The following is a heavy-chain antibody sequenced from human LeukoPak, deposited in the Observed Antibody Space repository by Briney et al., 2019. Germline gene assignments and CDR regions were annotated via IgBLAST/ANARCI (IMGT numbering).Heavy chain of an antibody. Sequence: SETLSLTCTVSGGSFSSYYWSWIRQPAGKGLEWIGRIYTSGSTNYNPSLTSRVTMSVDTSKNQFSLKLSSVTAADTAVYYCARGLYSSGWYAFGYWGQGTLVTVSS. V-gene: IGHV4-4*07. CDR3: ARGLYSSGWYAFGY. CDR1: GGSFSSYY. D-gene: IGHD6-19*01. CDR2: IYTSGST. J-gene: IGHJ4*02.